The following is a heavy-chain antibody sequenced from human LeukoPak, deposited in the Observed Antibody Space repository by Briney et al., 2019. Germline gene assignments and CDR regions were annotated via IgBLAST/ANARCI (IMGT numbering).Heavy chain of an antibody. CDR2: IYYSGST. J-gene: IGHJ5*02. CDR3: ARGQGPWFDP. CDR1: GGSISSYY. Sequence: SETLSLTCTVSGGSISSYYWSWIRQPPGKGLEWIGYIYYSGSTNYNPSLKSRVTISVDTSKNHFSLRLNSVTAADTATYYCARGQGPWFDPWGQGTLVTVSS. V-gene: IGHV4-59*01.